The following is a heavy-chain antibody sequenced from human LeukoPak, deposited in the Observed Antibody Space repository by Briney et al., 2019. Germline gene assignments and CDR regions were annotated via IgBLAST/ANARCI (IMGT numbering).Heavy chain of an antibody. CDR2: INSDNGNT. D-gene: IGHD3-9*01. V-gene: IGHV1-3*04. CDR1: GYTFTTYA. Sequence: ASVTVSCKASGYTFTTYAIHCVRQAPGQRLEWMGWINSDNGNTKYSQKFQGGVTITRDTSAYTAYMELRSLSSADTAIYFCARAPYDFLTGFSLNWFDPWGQGTLVTVSS. CDR3: ARAPYDFLTGFSLNWFDP. J-gene: IGHJ5*02.